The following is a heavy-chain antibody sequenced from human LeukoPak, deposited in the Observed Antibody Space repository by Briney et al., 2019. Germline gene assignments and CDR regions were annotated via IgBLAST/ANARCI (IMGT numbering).Heavy chain of an antibody. J-gene: IGHJ4*02. Sequence: SETLSLTCTVAGGSISGYYWSWIRQPPGKGLEWIGNIYHSGSTISNPSLKTRVTISVDPSKNQFSLKLSSVTAADTAVYYCARWYSSGWAFDYWGQGTLVTVSS. D-gene: IGHD6-19*01. V-gene: IGHV4-59*08. CDR1: GGSISGYY. CDR3: ARWYSSGWAFDY. CDR2: IYHSGST.